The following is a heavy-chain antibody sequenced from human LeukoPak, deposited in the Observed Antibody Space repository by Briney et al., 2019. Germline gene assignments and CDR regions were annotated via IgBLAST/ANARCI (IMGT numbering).Heavy chain of an antibody. CDR1: GGSFSGYY. V-gene: IGHV4-34*01. CDR3: ARTGYCSSTSWSCVDP. D-gene: IGHD2-2*01. CDR2: INHSGST. J-gene: IGHJ5*02. Sequence: PSETLSLTCAVYGGSFSGYYWSWIRQPPGKGLEWIGEINHSGSTNYNPSLKSRVTISVDTSKNQFSLKLSSVTAADTAVYYCARTGYCSSTSWSCVDPWGQGTLVTVSS.